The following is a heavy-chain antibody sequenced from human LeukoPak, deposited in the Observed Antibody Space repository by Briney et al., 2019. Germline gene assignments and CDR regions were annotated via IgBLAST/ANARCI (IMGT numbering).Heavy chain of an antibody. CDR1: GGSISSYY. J-gene: IGHJ4*02. CDR3: ARDPQLGPFDY. CDR2: IYTSGRT. V-gene: IGHV4-4*07. D-gene: IGHD6-6*01. Sequence: SGTLSLTCTVSGGSISSYYWSWIRQRAGKGLEWVGRIYTSGRTNYNPPLKSRVTMSVDTSKKQFSLKLSSVTAADTAVYYCARDPQLGPFDYWGQGTLVTVSS.